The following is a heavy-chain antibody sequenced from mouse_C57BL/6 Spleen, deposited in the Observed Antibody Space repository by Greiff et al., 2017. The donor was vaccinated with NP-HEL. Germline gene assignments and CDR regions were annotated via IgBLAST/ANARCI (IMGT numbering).Heavy chain of an antibody. CDR1: GFNIKDYY. CDR2: IDPEDGDT. CDR3: TTGATERFAY. V-gene: IGHV14-1*01. Sequence: VHVKQSGAELVRPGASVKLSCTASGFNIKDYYMHWVKQRPEQGLEWIGRIDPEDGDTEYAPKFQGKATLTADTSSNTAYLQLSSLTSEDTAVDYCTTGATERFAYWGQGTLVTVSA. D-gene: IGHD3-1*01. J-gene: IGHJ3*01.